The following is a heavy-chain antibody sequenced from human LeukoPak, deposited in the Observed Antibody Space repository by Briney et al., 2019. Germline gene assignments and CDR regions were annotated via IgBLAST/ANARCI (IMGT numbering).Heavy chain of an antibody. CDR1: GYSIGSDYY. CDR2: IYHSGST. V-gene: IGHV4-38-2*02. CDR3: ARDSQGLRY. D-gene: IGHD2-15*01. J-gene: IGHJ4*02. Sequence: SETLSLTCAVSGYSIGSDYYWGWIRQPPGKGLEWIGSIYHSGSTYYNPSLKGRVTISIDTSRNQFSLKLSSVTAADTAVYYCARDSQGLRYWGQGTLVTVSS.